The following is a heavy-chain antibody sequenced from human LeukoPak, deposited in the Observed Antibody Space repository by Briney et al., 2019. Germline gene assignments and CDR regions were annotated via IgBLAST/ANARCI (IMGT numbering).Heavy chain of an antibody. D-gene: IGHD3-10*01. J-gene: IGHJ5*02. CDR2: IYSSGST. CDR1: GGSMSSYY. Sequence: SETLSLTCTVSGGSMSSYYWNWVRQPPGKGLEWIGNIYSSGSTDYNPSLKSRVTISLDTSKFQFSLRLNSVTAADTAVHYCARADPNASGYFYRFNWFDPWGQGTLVTVSS. CDR3: ARADPNASGYFYRFNWFDP. V-gene: IGHV4-59*01.